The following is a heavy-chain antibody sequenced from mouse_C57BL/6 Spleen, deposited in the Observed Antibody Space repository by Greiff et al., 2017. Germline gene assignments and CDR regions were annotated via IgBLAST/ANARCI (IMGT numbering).Heavy chain of an antibody. Sequence: QVQLKESGPGLVQPSQSLSITCTVSGFSLTSYGVHWVRQSPGKGLEWLGVIWSGGSTDYNAAFISRLSISKDNSKSQVFFKMNSLQADDTAIYYCARGPRYFDVWGTGTTVTVSS. CDR2: IWSGGST. CDR3: ARGPRYFDV. J-gene: IGHJ1*03. CDR1: GFSLTSYG. V-gene: IGHV2-2*01.